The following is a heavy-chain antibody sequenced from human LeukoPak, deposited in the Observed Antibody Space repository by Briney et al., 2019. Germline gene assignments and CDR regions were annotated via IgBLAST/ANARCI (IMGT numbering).Heavy chain of an antibody. CDR1: GVTFSSYA. CDR2: IIPIFGTA. J-gene: IGHJ1*01. V-gene: IGHV1-69*05. D-gene: IGHD6-13*01. Sequence: SVKVSCKASGVTFSSYAISWVRQAPGQGLEWMGRIIPIFGTANYAQKFQGRVTITTDESTSTACMELSSLRSEDTAVYYCARVVTDSSSWSSPVPAEYFQHWGQGTLVTVSS. CDR3: ARVVTDSSSWSSPVPAEYFQH.